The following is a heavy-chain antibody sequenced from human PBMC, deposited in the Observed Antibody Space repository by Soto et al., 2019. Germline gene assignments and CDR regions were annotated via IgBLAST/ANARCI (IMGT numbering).Heavy chain of an antibody. Sequence: GASVKVSCKASGYTFTSYDINWVRQATGQGLEWMGWMNPNSGNTGYAQKFQGRVTMTRNTSISTAYMELSSLRSEDTAVYYCARGSQAPNYDYIWGSYRDYYYYMDVWGKGTTVTVSS. CDR3: ARGSQAPNYDYIWGSYRDYYYYMDV. CDR2: MNPNSGNT. CDR1: GYTFTSYD. J-gene: IGHJ6*03. V-gene: IGHV1-8*01. D-gene: IGHD3-16*02.